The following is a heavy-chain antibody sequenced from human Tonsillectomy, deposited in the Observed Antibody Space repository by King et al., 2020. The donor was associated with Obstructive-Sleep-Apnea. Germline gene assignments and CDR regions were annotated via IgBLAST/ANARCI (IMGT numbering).Heavy chain of an antibody. V-gene: IGHV3-7*01. Sequence: QMVQSGGTLVQPGGSLRLSCVSSGFSYSEYWMSWVRQAPGEGLERAANINQEGSEKPYVDSVTVRFTISRDNAKNSVYLQMNSLWAEDTAVYYCARSIALGYWGQGTLVTVSS. D-gene: IGHD6-6*01. J-gene: IGHJ4*02. CDR1: GFSYSEYW. CDR3: ARSIALGY. CDR2: INQEGSEK.